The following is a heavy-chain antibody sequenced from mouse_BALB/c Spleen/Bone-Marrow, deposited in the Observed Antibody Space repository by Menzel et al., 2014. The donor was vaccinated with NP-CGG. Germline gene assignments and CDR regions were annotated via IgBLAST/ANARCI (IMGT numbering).Heavy chain of an antibody. CDR3: ARPHYYGFFAY. CDR1: GFDFSRYW. CDR2: INPDSGTI. Sequence: DVMLVESGGGLVQPGGSLKLSCAASGFDFSRYWMSWVRQAPGKGLEWIGEINPDSGTINYTPPLKDKFIISRDNAKNTLYLQMSKGRSEDTALYYCARPHYYGFFAYWGQGTLVTVSA. V-gene: IGHV4-1*02. D-gene: IGHD1-2*01. J-gene: IGHJ3*01.